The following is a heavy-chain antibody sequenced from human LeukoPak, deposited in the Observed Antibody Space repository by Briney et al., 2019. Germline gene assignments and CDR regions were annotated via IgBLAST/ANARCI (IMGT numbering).Heavy chain of an antibody. CDR3: ARLDLYNWLLSDY. CDR1: GYSFTSYW. Sequence: GESLKISCKGSGYSFTSYWIGWVRQMPGKGLEXXXIIYPGDSDTXXXXSFXXXXTISADKSISTAYLQWSSLKASDTAMYYCARLDLYNWLLSDYWGQGTLVTVSS. V-gene: IGHV5-51*01. D-gene: IGHD1-20*01. J-gene: IGHJ4*02. CDR2: IYPGDSDT.